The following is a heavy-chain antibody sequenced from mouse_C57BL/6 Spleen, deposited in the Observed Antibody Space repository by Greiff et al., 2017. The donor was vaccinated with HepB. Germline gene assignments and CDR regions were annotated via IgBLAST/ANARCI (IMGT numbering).Heavy chain of an antibody. CDR1: GFTFSSYT. CDR2: ISGGGGNT. V-gene: IGHV5-9*01. Sequence: EVQVVESGGGLVKPGGSLKLSCAASGFTFSSYTMSWVRQTPEKRLEWVATISGGGGNTYYPDSVKGRFTISRDNAKNTLYLQMSSLRSEDTALYYCARQEGFAYWGQGTLVTVSA. J-gene: IGHJ3*01. CDR3: ARQEGFAY.